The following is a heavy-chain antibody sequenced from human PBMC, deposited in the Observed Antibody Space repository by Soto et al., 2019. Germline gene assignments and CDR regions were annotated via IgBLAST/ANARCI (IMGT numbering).Heavy chain of an antibody. J-gene: IGHJ4*02. D-gene: IGHD1-26*01. CDR3: ARAIKRWEVDYSFDY. V-gene: IGHV1-69*06. Sequence: QVVLLQSGAEVKEPGSSVRVSCKVSGSTFNNFAFIWVRQAPGHGPEWMGGIVVISNTADYSQRFQDRVTITADTSTNTLYMELGSLTFEDTAVYYCARAIKRWEVDYSFDYWGQGTLVTVSS. CDR2: IVVISNTA. CDR1: GSTFNNFA.